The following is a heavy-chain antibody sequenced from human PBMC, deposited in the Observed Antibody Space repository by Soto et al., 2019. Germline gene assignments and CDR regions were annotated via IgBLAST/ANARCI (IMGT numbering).Heavy chain of an antibody. D-gene: IGHD7-27*01. Sequence: QEHLVQSGAEVKKPGASVKVSCKASGYSFGDYYVHWVRQAPGQGLESMGWIDPNSGGTNYAQKFRGWVTLSRDTSISSAYMELKRLKSDATAVYYCVRVGRMTGYWGGMDVWGQGTTVIVS. V-gene: IGHV1-2*04. J-gene: IGHJ6*02. CDR2: IDPNSGGT. CDR3: VRVGRMTGYWGGMDV. CDR1: GYSFGDYY.